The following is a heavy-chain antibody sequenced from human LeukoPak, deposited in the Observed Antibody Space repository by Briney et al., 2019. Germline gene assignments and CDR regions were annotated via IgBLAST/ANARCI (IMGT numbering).Heavy chain of an antibody. CDR3: ARRLLGAGYDAFDI. J-gene: IGHJ3*02. D-gene: IGHD7-27*01. CDR2: IKQDGSEK. V-gene: IGHV3-7*01. CDR1: GFTFSSYA. Sequence: PGGSLRLSCAASGFTFSSYAMHWVRQAPGKGLEWVANIKQDGSEKYYVDSVKGRFTISRDNAKNSLYLQMNSLRAEDTAVYYCARRLLGAGYDAFDIWGQGTMVTVSS.